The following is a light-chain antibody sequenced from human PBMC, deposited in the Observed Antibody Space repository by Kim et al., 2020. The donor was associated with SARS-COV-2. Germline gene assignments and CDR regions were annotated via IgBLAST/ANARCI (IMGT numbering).Light chain of an antibody. Sequence: GRKVTSSSTRSSGSIASNYVQWYQQRPGSAPTTVIYEDNQRPSGVPDRFSGSIDSSSNSASLTISGLKTEDEADYYCQSYDSSNYVFGTGTKVTVL. V-gene: IGLV6-57*03. CDR1: SGSIASNY. CDR3: QSYDSSNYV. CDR2: EDN. J-gene: IGLJ1*01.